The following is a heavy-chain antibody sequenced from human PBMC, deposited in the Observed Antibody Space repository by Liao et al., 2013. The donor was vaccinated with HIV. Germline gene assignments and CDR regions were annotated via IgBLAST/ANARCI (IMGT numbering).Heavy chain of an antibody. CDR3: ARARDYFDSSDV. Sequence: QVQLQESGPGLVKPSQTLSLTCTVSGGSINSGSYFWSWVRQPVGKGLEFVGRIYTAGSTNNNPSLRSRVTMSVDMSRNEIYLRLTSVTAADSATYYCARARDYFDSSDVWGQGVLVTVS. CDR1: GGSINSGSYF. J-gene: IGHJ4*02. V-gene: IGHV4-61*02. CDR2: IYTAGST. D-gene: IGHD3-22*01.